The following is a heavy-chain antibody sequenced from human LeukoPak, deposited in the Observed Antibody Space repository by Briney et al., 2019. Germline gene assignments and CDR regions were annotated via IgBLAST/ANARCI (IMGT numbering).Heavy chain of an antibody. CDR1: GFTFSSYA. J-gene: IGHJ4*02. Sequence: PGGSLRLSCAASGFTFSSYAMSWVRQAPGKGLEWVSSISGSSRYIYYADSVKGRFTISRDNSKNSLYLQLNSLRAEDTAVYFCARGVAVPGSDFWGQGTLVTVSS. CDR3: ARGVAVPGSDF. CDR2: ISGSSRYI. D-gene: IGHD6-19*01. V-gene: IGHV3-21*01.